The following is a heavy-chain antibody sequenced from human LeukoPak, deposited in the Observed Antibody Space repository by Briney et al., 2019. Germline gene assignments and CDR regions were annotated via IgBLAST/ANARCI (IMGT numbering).Heavy chain of an antibody. D-gene: IGHD3-10*01. CDR3: ERHVLWYYYMDV. V-gene: IGHV4-39*01. Sequence: SETLSLTCAVSRGSISTSTYYWGWIRQSPGKGLEWIGSIHSSGSTYYSPSLKSRVSISVDRSNNQFSLMLTSVTAADTAVYYCERHVLWYYYMDVWGKGATVTVSS. CDR2: IHSSGST. J-gene: IGHJ6*03. CDR1: RGSISTSTYY.